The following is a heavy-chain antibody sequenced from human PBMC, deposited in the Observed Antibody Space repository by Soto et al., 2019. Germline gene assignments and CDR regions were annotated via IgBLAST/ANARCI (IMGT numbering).Heavy chain of an antibody. D-gene: IGHD3-22*01. CDR3: ARAPKVDSSGYYYASPNYYFDY. CDR1: GFTFSDYY. J-gene: IGHJ4*02. CDR2: ISSSSSYT. V-gene: IGHV3-11*06. Sequence: GGSLRLSCAASGFTFSDYYMSWIRQAPGKGLEWVSYISSSSSYTNYADSVKGRFTISRDNAKNSLYLQMNSLRAEDTAVYYCARAPKVDSSGYYYASPNYYFDYWGQGTLVTVSS.